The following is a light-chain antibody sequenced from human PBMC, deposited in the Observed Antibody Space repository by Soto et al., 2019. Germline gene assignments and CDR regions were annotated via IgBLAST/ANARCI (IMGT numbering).Light chain of an antibody. CDR1: QTISSW. CDR2: HAS. Sequence: DIQMTQSPSTLSGSVGDRVTITCRASQTISSWLAWYQQKPGTAPKVLIYHASNLQSGVPSRFSGSGSGTEFTLTISSLQPEDFGTYYCLQHNTYPLSFGGGTKVDIK. CDR3: LQHNTYPLS. V-gene: IGKV1-5*01. J-gene: IGKJ4*01.